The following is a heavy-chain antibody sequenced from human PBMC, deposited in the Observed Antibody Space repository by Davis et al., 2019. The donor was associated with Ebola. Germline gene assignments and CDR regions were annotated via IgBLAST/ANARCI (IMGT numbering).Heavy chain of an antibody. CDR3: ARERLGTLEY. D-gene: IGHD1-1*01. Sequence: SVKVSCKTSGDTFNRYTISWVRQAPGQGLEWMGGIIPMFGTASYAQKFQGRVTITADESTNTAYVELRSLRSEDTAVYYCARERLGTLEYWGQGTLVTVSS. V-gene: IGHV1-69*13. CDR1: GDTFNRYT. J-gene: IGHJ4*02. CDR2: IIPMFGTA.